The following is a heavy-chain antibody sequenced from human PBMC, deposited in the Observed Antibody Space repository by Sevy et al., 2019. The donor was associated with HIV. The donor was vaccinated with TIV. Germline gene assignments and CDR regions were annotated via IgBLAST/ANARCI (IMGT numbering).Heavy chain of an antibody. CDR2: TNSDGSST. CDR3: AGSRYSSGLGY. CDR1: GFTFSSYW. J-gene: IGHJ4*02. Sequence: GGSLRLSCAASGFTFSSYWMHWVRQGLGKGLVWVSRTNSDGSSTSYADSVKGRFTVSRDNAKNTLYLQMNSLRVEDTAVYYCAGSRYSSGLGYCGQGTLVTVSS. V-gene: IGHV3-74*01. D-gene: IGHD6-19*01.